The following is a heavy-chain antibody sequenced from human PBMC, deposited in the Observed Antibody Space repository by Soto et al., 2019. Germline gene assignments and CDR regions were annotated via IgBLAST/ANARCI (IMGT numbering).Heavy chain of an antibody. J-gene: IGHJ6*02. CDR1: GFTFSSYA. V-gene: IGHV3-30-3*01. CDR2: ISYDGSNK. Sequence: LRLSCAASGFTFSSYAMHWVRQAPGKGLEWVAVISYDGSNKYYADSVKGRFTISRDNSKNTLYLQMNSLRAEDTAVYYCAREDSSSSGYCYYYGTDVWGQGTTVTVSS. D-gene: IGHD6-6*01. CDR3: AREDSSSSGYCYYYGTDV.